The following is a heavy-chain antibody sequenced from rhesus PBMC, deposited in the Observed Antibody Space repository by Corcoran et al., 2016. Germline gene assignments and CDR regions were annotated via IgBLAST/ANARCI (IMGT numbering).Heavy chain of an antibody. D-gene: IGHD2-21*01. Sequence: QVTLKESGPALVKPTQTLTLTCTFSGFSLATSGMGVGWIRQPPGKALEWLALFYWDNDKRYSKSIKSSRTIAKDTSKNLVVLILTDMDPMDTATYYCTRGSGYWTGCACRCFGLDSWGQGVVVTVSS. CDR3: TRGSGYWTGCACRCFGLDS. CDR2: FYWDNDK. V-gene: IGHV2-152*01. J-gene: IGHJ6*01. CDR1: GFSLATSGMG.